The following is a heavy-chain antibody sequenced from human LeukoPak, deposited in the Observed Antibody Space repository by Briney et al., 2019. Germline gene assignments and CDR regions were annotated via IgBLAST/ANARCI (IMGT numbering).Heavy chain of an antibody. Sequence: GGSLRLSCATSGSTFSAYSMTWVRQAPGKGLEWVSSISRSSTYIHYGDSLKGRFTISRDDAKNSLYLQMNSLRAEDTAVYYCERDHNYYDSGRGFDPWGQGTLVTVSS. CDR1: GSTFSAYS. CDR2: ISRSSTYI. CDR3: ERDHNYYDSGRGFDP. J-gene: IGHJ5*02. V-gene: IGHV3-21*01. D-gene: IGHD3-10*01.